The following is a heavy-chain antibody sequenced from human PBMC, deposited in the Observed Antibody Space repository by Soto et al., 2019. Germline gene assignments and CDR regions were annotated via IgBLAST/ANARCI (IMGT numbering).Heavy chain of an antibody. CDR1: GGSISSSSYY. CDR2: IYYSGIT. CDR3: ARHMYYYGSGRNAFDI. J-gene: IGHJ3*02. D-gene: IGHD3-10*01. Sequence: QLQLQESGPGLVKPSETLSLTCTVSGGSISSSSYYWGWIRQPPGKELEWIGSIYYSGITSYNPSLKSRVTISVDTSNNQLTLKLSSVTAADTAVYYCARHMYYYGSGRNAFDIWGQGTMVTVS. V-gene: IGHV4-39*01.